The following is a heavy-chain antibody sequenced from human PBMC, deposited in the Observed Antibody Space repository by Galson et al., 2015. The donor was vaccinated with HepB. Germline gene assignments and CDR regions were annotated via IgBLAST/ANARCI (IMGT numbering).Heavy chain of an antibody. CDR2: IWYDGTNK. D-gene: IGHD5-12*01. CDR1: GFTFNTYG. CDR3: AREPIVARWYIDY. J-gene: IGHJ4*02. Sequence: SLRLSCAASGFTFNTYGMHWVRQAPGKGLEWVAGIWYDGTNKYYADSVKGRFTISRDNSKNTLYLQMNSLRAEDTAVYFCAREPIVARWYIDYWGQGTLVTVSS. V-gene: IGHV3-33*01.